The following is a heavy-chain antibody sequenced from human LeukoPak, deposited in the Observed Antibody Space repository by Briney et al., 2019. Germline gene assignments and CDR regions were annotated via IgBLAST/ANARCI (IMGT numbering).Heavy chain of an antibody. D-gene: IGHD3-10*01. Sequence: SETLSLTCTVSGGSISSYYWSWIRQPPGKGLEWIGNIFYSGSTYSPSLKSRVTISLDTSRNQFSLKLNSVTAADTAVYYCAKSNGYGLVDIWGQGTMVTVSS. CDR1: GGSISSYY. J-gene: IGHJ3*02. CDR3: AKSNGYGLVDI. V-gene: IGHV4-59*12. CDR2: IFYSGST.